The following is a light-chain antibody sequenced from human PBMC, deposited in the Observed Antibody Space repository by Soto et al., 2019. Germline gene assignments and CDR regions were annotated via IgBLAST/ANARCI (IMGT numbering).Light chain of an antibody. CDR3: QQSYSTLVT. V-gene: IGKV3-11*01. CDR2: DAS. J-gene: IGKJ2*01. CDR1: QTISKY. Sequence: EIVLTQSPVTLSLSPGERATLSCRASQTISKYLAWYQQKPGQPPRLLIYDASNRATGIPARFSGSGSGTDFALTISSLEPEDFAVYYCQQSYSTLVTFGQGTKLEIK.